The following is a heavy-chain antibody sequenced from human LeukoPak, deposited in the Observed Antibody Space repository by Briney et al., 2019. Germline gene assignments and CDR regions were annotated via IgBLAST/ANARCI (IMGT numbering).Heavy chain of an antibody. Sequence: PSETLSLTCTVSGGSISSYYWSWIRQPPGKGLEWIGYIYYGGSANCNPSLKSRVTISLDTSKNQFSLKLSSVTAADTAVYYCARTGGGYSFDYWGQGTLVTVSS. D-gene: IGHD1-26*01. CDR3: ARTGGGYSFDY. CDR1: GGSISSYY. CDR2: IYYGGSA. V-gene: IGHV4-59*01. J-gene: IGHJ4*02.